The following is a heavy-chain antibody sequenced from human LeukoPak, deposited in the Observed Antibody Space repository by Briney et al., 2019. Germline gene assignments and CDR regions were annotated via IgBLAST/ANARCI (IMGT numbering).Heavy chain of an antibody. V-gene: IGHV3-30*18. CDR3: AKDRASVDTACDY. CDR1: GFTFSSYG. J-gene: IGHJ4*02. Sequence: GRSLRPSCAASGFTFSSYGMHWVRQAPGKGLEWVAVISYDGSNKYYADSVKGRFTISRDNSKNTLYLQMNSLRAEDTAVYYCAKDRASVDTACDYWGQGTLVTVSS. D-gene: IGHD5-18*01. CDR2: ISYDGSNK.